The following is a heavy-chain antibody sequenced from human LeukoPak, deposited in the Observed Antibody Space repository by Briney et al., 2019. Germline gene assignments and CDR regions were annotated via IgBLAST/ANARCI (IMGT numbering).Heavy chain of an antibody. D-gene: IGHD5-18*01. V-gene: IGHV4-30-4*07. CDR2: IFRTGTT. Sequence: PSETLSLTCGVSGGSISSGGYSWSWIRQPPGKAPEWIGYIFRTGTTYYNPSLKSRVTISIDTSKNQFSLGLRSVTAADTAIYYCARQVGQLWLDYWGQGTLVTVSS. CDR3: ARQVGQLWLDY. CDR1: GGSISSGGYS. J-gene: IGHJ4*02.